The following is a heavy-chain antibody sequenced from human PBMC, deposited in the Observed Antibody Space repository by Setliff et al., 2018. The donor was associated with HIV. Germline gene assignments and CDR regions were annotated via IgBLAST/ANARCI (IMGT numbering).Heavy chain of an antibody. D-gene: IGHD1-26*01. CDR2: INPSGGST. Sequence: GASVKVSCKASGYTFTSYYMHWVRQAPGQGLEWMGIINPSGGSTSYAQKFQGRVTMTRDTSTSTVYMELSSLRSEDTAVCYCAGTAGWELPPRLYYYYYYMDVWGKGTTVTVSS. V-gene: IGHV1-46*01. J-gene: IGHJ6*03. CDR3: AGTAGWELPPRLYYYYYYMDV. CDR1: GYTFTSYY.